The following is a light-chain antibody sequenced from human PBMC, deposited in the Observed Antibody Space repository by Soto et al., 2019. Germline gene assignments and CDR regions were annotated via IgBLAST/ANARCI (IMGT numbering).Light chain of an antibody. J-gene: IGLJ1*01. CDR3: CSYATSRTFV. V-gene: IGLV2-14*01. CDR2: EVS. Sequence: QSVLTQTASVSGSPGQSITISCTGTSSDVGSYDYVSWYQHHAGKAPKLMIYEVSIRPSGVSNRLSASKSGNKASLTISGLQAEDEADYYCCSYATSRTFVFGTGTKVTVL. CDR1: SSDVGSYDY.